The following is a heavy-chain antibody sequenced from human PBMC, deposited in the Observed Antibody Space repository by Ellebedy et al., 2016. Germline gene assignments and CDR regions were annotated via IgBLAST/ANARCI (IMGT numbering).Heavy chain of an antibody. J-gene: IGHJ6*02. V-gene: IGHV3-11*03. Sequence: GESLKISXAASGFTFSDYYMSWIRQAPGKGLEWVSYISSRSSYTNYADSVKGRFTISGDKAKNSLYLQMNSLRAEDTAVYYCARFLNKSESRGSLSPYYYGLDVWGQGTTVTVSS. CDR3: ARFLNKSESRGSLSPYYYGLDV. CDR1: GFTFSDYY. CDR2: ISSRSSYT. D-gene: IGHD3-10*01.